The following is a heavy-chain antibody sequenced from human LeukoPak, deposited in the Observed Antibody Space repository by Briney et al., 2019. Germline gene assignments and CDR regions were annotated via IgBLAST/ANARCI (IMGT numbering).Heavy chain of an antibody. V-gene: IGHV3-33*06. J-gene: IGHJ4*02. D-gene: IGHD3-10*01. CDR2: IWYDGSNK. CDR3: AKDHLQGSYYLDY. CDR1: GSTFSSYG. Sequence: GGSLRLSCAASGSTFSSYGMHWVRQAPGKGLEWVAVIWYDGSNKYYADSVKGRFTISRDNSKNTLYLQMNSLRAEDTAVYYCAKDHLQGSYYLDYWGQGTLVTVSS.